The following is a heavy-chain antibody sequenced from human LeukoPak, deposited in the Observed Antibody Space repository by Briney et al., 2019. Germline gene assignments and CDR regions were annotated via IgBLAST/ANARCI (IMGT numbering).Heavy chain of an antibody. CDR3: AKDLQYDFWSGHTFDY. CDR2: ISGSGGST. V-gene: IGHV3-23*01. D-gene: IGHD3-3*01. CDR1: GFTFSSYA. Sequence: GGSLRLSCAASGFTFSSYAMSWVRQAPGKGLEWVSAISGSGGSTYYADSVKGRFTISRDNSKNTLYLQMNCLRAEDTAVYYCAKDLQYDFWSGHTFDYWGQGTLVTVSS. J-gene: IGHJ4*02.